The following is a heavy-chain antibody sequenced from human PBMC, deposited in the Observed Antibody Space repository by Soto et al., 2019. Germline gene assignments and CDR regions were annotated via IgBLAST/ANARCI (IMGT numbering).Heavy chain of an antibody. CDR2: ISYDGSNK. V-gene: IGHV3-30*18. D-gene: IGHD3-22*01. Sequence: GGSLRLSCAASGFTFSSYGMHWVRQAPGKGLEWVAVISYDGSNKYYADSVKGRFTISRDNSKNTLYLQMNSLRAEDTAVYYCAKVFLYYYDSSGYDFDYWGQGTLVTVS. J-gene: IGHJ4*02. CDR1: GFTFSSYG. CDR3: AKVFLYYYDSSGYDFDY.